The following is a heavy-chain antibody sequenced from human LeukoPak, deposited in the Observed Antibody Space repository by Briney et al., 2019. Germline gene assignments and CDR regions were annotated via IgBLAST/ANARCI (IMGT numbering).Heavy chain of an antibody. CDR1: GFTFSSYE. J-gene: IGHJ4*02. V-gene: IGHV3-48*03. CDR2: ISSSGSTI. CDR3: AKGAKYYYGSETYYFFEH. D-gene: IGHD3-10*01. Sequence: GGPLRLSCAASGFTFSSYEMNWVRQAPGKGLEWVSYISSSGSTIYYADSVKGRFTISRDNAKNSLYLQMNSLRVEDTAVYYCAKGAKYYYGSETYYFFEHWGQGTPVTASS.